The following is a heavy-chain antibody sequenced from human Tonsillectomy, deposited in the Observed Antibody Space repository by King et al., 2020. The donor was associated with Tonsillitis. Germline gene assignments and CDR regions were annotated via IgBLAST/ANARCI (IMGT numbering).Heavy chain of an antibody. J-gene: IGHJ4*02. CDR1: DYMFSSYG. V-gene: IGHV1-18*01. CDR3: VRAPYHHDSSGYYLDY. D-gene: IGHD3-22*01. CDR2: ITTYNGNT. Sequence: QVQLVESGAEVKKPGASVKVSCKASDYMFSSYGISWVRQAPGQGLEWMGWITTYNGNTNYAQKVRGRVTMTRDTSTRTAYMELRSLRSDDTAVYYCVRAPYHHDSSGYYLDYWGQGTLVTVSS.